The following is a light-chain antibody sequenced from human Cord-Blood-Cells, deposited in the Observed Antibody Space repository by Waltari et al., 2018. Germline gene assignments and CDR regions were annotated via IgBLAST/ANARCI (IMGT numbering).Light chain of an antibody. CDR3: SSYTSSSTLE. V-gene: IGLV2-14*01. CDR2: DVS. J-gene: IGLJ3*02. CDR1: SSAVGGYNY. Sequence: QSALTQPASVSGSPGQSITISCTGTSSAVGGYNYASWYQQHPGKAPKLMIYDVSNRPSGVSNRFSGSKSGNTASLTISGLQAEDEADYYCSSYTSSSTLEFGGGTKLTVL.